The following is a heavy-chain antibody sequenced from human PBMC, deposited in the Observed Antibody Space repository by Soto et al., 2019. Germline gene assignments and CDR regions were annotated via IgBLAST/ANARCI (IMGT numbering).Heavy chain of an antibody. CDR1: GGTFSSYA. Sequence: GASVKVSCKASGGTFSSYAISWVRQAPGQGLEWMGGIIPIFGTANYAQKFQGRVTITADESTSTAYMELSSVTAADTAAYYCARGPDGIWGITMVRGAARDYGMDVWGQGTTVTVSS. V-gene: IGHV1-69*13. CDR3: ARGPDGIWGITMVRGAARDYGMDV. J-gene: IGHJ6*02. CDR2: IIPIFGTA. D-gene: IGHD3-10*01.